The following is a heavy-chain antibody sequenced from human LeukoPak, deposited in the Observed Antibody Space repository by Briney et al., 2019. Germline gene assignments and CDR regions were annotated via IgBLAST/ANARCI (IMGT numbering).Heavy chain of an antibody. CDR3: AKEYYDSSGYYPQQAGY. V-gene: IGHV3-30*18. Sequence: GGSLRLSCAASGFTFSSYGMHWVRQAPGKGLEWVAVISYDGSNKYYADSVKGRFTISRDNSKNTLYLRMNSLRAEDTAVYYCAKEYYDSSGYYPQQAGYWGQGTLVTVSS. CDR1: GFTFSSYG. J-gene: IGHJ4*02. D-gene: IGHD3-22*01. CDR2: ISYDGSNK.